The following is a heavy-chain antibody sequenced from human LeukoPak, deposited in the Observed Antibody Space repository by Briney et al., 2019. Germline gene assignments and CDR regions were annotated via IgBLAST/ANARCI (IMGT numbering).Heavy chain of an antibody. CDR1: GGSISSGSYY. Sequence: SETLSLTCTVSGGSISSGSYYWSWIRQPAGKGLEWIGRIYTSGSTNYNPSLKSRVTISVDTSKSQFSLKLNSVTAADTAVYYCARAPQSDYGTHWYFDLWGRGTLVTVSS. J-gene: IGHJ2*01. V-gene: IGHV4-61*02. CDR2: IYTSGST. D-gene: IGHD4-17*01. CDR3: ARAPQSDYGTHWYFDL.